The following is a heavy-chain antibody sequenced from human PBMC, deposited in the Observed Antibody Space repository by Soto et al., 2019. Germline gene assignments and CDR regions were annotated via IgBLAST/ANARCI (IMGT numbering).Heavy chain of an antibody. D-gene: IGHD5-18*01. CDR3: VSDTARTYYYYAMDV. CDR2: IFPGDSGA. V-gene: IGHV5-51*01. J-gene: IGHJ6*02. Sequence: GESLKISCKGSGYSFTSYWIGWVRQMPGKGLEWMGVIFPGDSGARYSPSFQGHVTISVDKSISTAYLQWSSLKASDTAMYYCVSDTARTYYYYAMDVWGQGTTVTVSS. CDR1: GYSFTSYW.